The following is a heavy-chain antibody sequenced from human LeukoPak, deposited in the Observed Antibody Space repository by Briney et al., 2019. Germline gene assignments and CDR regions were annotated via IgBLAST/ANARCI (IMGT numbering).Heavy chain of an antibody. CDR2: IYPGDSDV. D-gene: IGHD5-12*01. V-gene: IGHV5-51*01. J-gene: IGHJ4*02. CDR1: GYRFTEFW. CDR3: ARRATLFTRFDY. Sequence: GESLKISCKASGYRFTEFWIAWVRRTPGKGLEWMGIIYPGDSDVRYSPSFQGQVTISADKSTKTAHLQWNNLKASDTGIYYCARRATLFTRFDYWGQGTLVTVSS.